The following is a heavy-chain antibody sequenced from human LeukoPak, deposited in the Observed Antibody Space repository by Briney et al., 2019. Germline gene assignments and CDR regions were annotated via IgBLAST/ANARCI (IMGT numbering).Heavy chain of an antibody. CDR1: GFTFSSYA. CDR3: AHSQVSTYYYDSSGYFDY. Sequence: GGSLRLSCAASGFTFSSYAMSWVRQAPGKGLEWVSAISGSGGSTYYADSVKGRFTISRDNSKNTLYLQMNSLRAEDTAVYYCAHSQVSTYYYDSSGYFDYWGQGTLVTVSP. J-gene: IGHJ4*02. V-gene: IGHV3-23*01. CDR2: ISGSGGST. D-gene: IGHD3-22*01.